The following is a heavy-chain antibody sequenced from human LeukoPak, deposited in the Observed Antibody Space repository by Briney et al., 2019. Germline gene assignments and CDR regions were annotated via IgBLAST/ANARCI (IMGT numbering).Heavy chain of an antibody. Sequence: GGSLRLSCAASGFSFSSFSMDWVRQAPGKGLEWVSYISGGSSFTYYVDSVKGRFTISRDNAKNSLYLQMNSLRAEDTAVYYCARDLGYSSGPNYWGQGTRVTVSS. CDR3: ARDLGYSSGPNY. CDR1: GFSFSSFS. CDR2: ISGGSSFT. D-gene: IGHD6-19*01. V-gene: IGHV3-21*01. J-gene: IGHJ4*02.